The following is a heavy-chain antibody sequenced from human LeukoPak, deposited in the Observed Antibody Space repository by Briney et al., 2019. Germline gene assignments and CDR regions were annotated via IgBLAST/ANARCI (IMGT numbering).Heavy chain of an antibody. CDR2: ISAYNGNT. Sequence: GASVKVSCKASGYTFTNYGISWVRQAPGQGLEWMGWISAYNGNTKYAQKFQGRVTMTTDTSTSTAYMELRSLRSDDTAMYYCARDSPEDIVVVPAAIYWFDPWGQGTLVTVSS. D-gene: IGHD2-2*02. CDR3: ARDSPEDIVVVPAAIYWFDP. CDR1: GYTFTNYG. V-gene: IGHV1-18*01. J-gene: IGHJ5*02.